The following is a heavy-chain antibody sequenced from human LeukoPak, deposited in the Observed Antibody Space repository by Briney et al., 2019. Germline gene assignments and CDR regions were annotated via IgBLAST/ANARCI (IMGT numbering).Heavy chain of an antibody. CDR1: GDSIGNYH. Sequence: SETLSLTCSVSGDSIGNYHWSWIRQPAGKGLEWIGQSHSSGRTNYNPPLESRVTVSIDTPENQSYLTIRSVTAADTAIYYCARRDITSGWSFNYWGQGILVTVS. CDR2: SHSSGRT. V-gene: IGHV4-4*07. J-gene: IGHJ4*02. CDR3: ARRDITSGWSFNY. D-gene: IGHD6-19*01.